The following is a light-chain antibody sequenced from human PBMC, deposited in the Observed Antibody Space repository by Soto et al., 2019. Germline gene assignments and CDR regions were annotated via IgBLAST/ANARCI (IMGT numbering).Light chain of an antibody. Sequence: DTQMTQSPSSLSASLGDRVTITCRASQGFRNDLGWYQHKPGKAPKRLIYAASSLQSGVPSRFSGSGSGTEFTLTISSLQPEDFATYYCLQHNSYPLLTFGGGTKVEIK. CDR3: LQHNSYPLLT. V-gene: IGKV1-17*01. CDR1: QGFRND. J-gene: IGKJ4*01. CDR2: AAS.